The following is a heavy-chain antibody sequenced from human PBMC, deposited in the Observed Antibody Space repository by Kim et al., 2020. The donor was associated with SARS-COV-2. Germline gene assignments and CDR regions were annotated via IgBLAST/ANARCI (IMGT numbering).Heavy chain of an antibody. D-gene: IGHD6-13*01. Sequence: SQTLSLTCAISGDSVSSNSAAWNWIRQSPSRGLEWLGRTYYRSKWYNDYAVSVKSRITINPDTSKNQFSLQLNSVTPEDTAVYYCASSATLVEGIGWSSSSGSYYYYYGMDVWGQGTTVTVSS. J-gene: IGHJ6*02. V-gene: IGHV6-1*01. CDR2: TYYRSKWYN. CDR3: ASSATLVEGIGWSSSSGSYYYYYGMDV. CDR1: GDSVSSNSAA.